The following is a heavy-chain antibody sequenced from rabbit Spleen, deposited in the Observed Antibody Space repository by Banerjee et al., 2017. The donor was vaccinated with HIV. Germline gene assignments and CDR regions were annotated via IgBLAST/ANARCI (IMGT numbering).Heavy chain of an antibody. Sequence: QLEESGGGLVQPGKSLKLSCKASGFTLSSYYMNWVRQAPGKGLEWIGYIDPVFGITYYANWVNGRFSISRENAQNTVFLQMTSLTAADTATYFCARDGAGGSYFALWGQGTLVTVS. V-gene: IGHV1S7*01. CDR1: GFTLSSYY. D-gene: IGHD8-1*01. CDR2: IDPVFGIT. CDR3: ARDGAGGSYFAL. J-gene: IGHJ4*01.